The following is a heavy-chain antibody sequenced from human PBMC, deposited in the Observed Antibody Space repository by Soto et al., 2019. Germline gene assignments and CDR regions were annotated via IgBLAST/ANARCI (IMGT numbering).Heavy chain of an antibody. J-gene: IGHJ5*02. D-gene: IGHD2-2*01. V-gene: IGHV3-9*01. Sequence: GGSLRLSCAASGFTFDDYTMHWVRQAPGKGLEWVSGISWNSGSIGYADSVKGRFTISRDNAKNSLYLQMNSLRAEDTALYYCAKAKYGYCSSTSCYYGHWFDPWGQGTLVTVSS. CDR2: ISWNSGSI. CDR1: GFTFDDYT. CDR3: AKAKYGYCSSTSCYYGHWFDP.